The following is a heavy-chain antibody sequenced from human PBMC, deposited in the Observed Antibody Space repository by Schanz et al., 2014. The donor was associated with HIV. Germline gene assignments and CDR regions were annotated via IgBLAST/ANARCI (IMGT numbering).Heavy chain of an antibody. V-gene: IGHV3-30*18. J-gene: IGHJ4*02. Sequence: QVQPVESGGGVVQPGRSQRLSCAASGFIFSSYGMHWVRQAPGKGLEWVAVISYDGSSKYYADSVQGRFTITRDNSKSTLYLQMHSLRAEDTAVYYCAKSSGWLYAHFDYWGQGTLVTVSS. CDR2: ISYDGSSK. CDR1: GFIFSSYG. CDR3: AKSSGWLYAHFDY. D-gene: IGHD3-9*01.